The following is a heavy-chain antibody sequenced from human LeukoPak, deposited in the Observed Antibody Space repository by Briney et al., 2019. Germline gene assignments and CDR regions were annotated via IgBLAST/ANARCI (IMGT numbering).Heavy chain of an antibody. CDR2: IIPIFGTA. D-gene: IGHD3-22*01. CDR1: GGTFSSYA. CDR3: ARATHRTYYYDSSGLNYFDY. J-gene: IGHJ4*02. Sequence: SVKVSCKASGGTFSSYAISWVRQAPGQGLEWMGGIIPIFGTADYAQKFQGRVTITADESTSTAYMELSSLRSEDTAVYYCARATHRTYYYDSSGLNYFDYWGQGTLVTVSS. V-gene: IGHV1-69*13.